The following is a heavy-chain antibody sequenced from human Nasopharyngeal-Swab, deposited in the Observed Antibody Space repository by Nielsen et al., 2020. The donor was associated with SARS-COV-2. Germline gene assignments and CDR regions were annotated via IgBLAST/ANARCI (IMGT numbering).Heavy chain of an antibody. CDR1: GGTFSSYA. V-gene: IGHV1-69*10. Sequence: SVKVSCKASGGTFSSYAISWVRQAPGQGLEWMGGIIPILGIANYAQKFQGRVTITADKSTSTAYMELSSLRSEDTAVYYCARGSPAVDYGDYSSWAFEIWGQGTMVTVSS. CDR3: ARGSPAVDYGDYSSWAFEI. J-gene: IGHJ3*02. D-gene: IGHD4-17*01. CDR2: IIPILGIA.